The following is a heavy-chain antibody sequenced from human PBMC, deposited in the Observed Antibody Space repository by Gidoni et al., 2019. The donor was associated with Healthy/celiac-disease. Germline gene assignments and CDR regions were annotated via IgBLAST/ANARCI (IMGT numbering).Heavy chain of an antibody. CDR3: AADTSSSNYNYYYGMDV. J-gene: IGHJ6*02. D-gene: IGHD4-4*01. CDR2: IVVGSGNT. V-gene: IGHV1-58*01. Sequence: QMQLVQSGHEVKKPGTSVKVSCKASGFPFTSSAVQWVRQARGQRLEWIGWIVVGSGNTNYEQKCQERVTITRDMSTSTAYMELSSLRSEDTAVYYCAADTSSSNYNYYYGMDVWGQGTTVTVSS. CDR1: GFPFTSSA.